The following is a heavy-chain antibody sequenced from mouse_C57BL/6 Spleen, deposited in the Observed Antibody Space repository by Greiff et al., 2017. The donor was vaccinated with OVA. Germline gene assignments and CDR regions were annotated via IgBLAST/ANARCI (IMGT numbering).Heavy chain of an antibody. Sequence: EVKLMESEGGLVQPGSSMKLSCTASGFTFSDYYMAWVRQVPEKGLEWIANINYDGSSTYYLYSLKRRFIISSDNAKNILYLLKSRQKSEDTATYYCARRLLPDDAMDYWGQGTSVTVSS. J-gene: IGHJ4*01. CDR1: GFTFSDYY. D-gene: IGHD1-1*01. CDR3: ARRLLPDDAMDY. V-gene: IGHV5-16*02. CDR2: INYDGSST.